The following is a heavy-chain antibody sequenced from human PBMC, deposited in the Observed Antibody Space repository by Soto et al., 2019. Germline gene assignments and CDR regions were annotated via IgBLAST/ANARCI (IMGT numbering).Heavy chain of an antibody. CDR2: INAGNGNT. CDR1: GYTFTNYA. J-gene: IGHJ4*02. D-gene: IGHD3-10*01. V-gene: IGHV1-3*01. Sequence: QVQLVQSGSEVKKPGASVKVSCKASGYTFTNYAMHWVRQAPGQRLEWMGWINAGNGNTKYSQKFQGRVTITRDTSASTAYMELSSLRSEDTAVYYCAIDRITMVRGVIIKVGLDYWGQGTLVTVSS. CDR3: AIDRITMVRGVIIKVGLDY.